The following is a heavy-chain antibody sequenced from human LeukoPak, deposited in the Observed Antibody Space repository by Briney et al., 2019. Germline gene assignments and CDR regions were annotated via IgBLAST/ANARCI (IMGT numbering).Heavy chain of an antibody. D-gene: IGHD6-13*01. CDR3: ANPLVRSSWLLDY. CDR1: GFTFSSYA. Sequence: GGSLRLSCAASGFTFSSYAMTWVRQAPGKGLEWVSTITGSGGNTYYADSVKGRFTISRDNSKNTLYLQMNSLRAEDTAIYYCANPLVRSSWLLDYWGRGTLVTVSA. V-gene: IGHV3-23*01. CDR2: ITGSGGNT. J-gene: IGHJ4*02.